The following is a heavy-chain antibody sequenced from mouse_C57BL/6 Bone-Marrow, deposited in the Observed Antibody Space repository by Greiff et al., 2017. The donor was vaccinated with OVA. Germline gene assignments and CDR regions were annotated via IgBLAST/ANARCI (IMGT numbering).Heavy chain of an antibody. V-gene: IGHV3-6*01. J-gene: IGHJ3*01. Sequence: EVQLQESGPGLVKPSQSLSLTCSVTGYSITSGYYWNWIRQFPGNKLEWMGYISYDGSNNYNPSLKNRISITRDTSKNQFFLKLNSVTTDDTATYYCASPYYYGSSYVGPWFAYWGQGTLVTVSA. D-gene: IGHD1-1*01. CDR2: ISYDGSN. CDR3: ASPYYYGSSYVGPWFAY. CDR1: GYSITSGYY.